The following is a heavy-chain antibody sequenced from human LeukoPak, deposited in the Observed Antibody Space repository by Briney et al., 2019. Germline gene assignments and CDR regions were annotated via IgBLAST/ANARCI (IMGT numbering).Heavy chain of an antibody. J-gene: IGHJ5*02. V-gene: IGHV1-69*13. Sequence: ASVKVSCKASGGTFSSYAISWVRQAPGQGLEWIGGIIPIFGTANYAQKFQGRVTITADESTSTAYMELSSLRSEDTAVYYCARGRTDSGDYVWFDPWGQGTLVTVSS. D-gene: IGHD4-17*01. CDR3: ARGRTDSGDYVWFDP. CDR1: GGTFSSYA. CDR2: IIPIFGTA.